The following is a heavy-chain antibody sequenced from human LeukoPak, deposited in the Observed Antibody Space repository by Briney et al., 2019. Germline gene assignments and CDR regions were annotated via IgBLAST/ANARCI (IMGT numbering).Heavy chain of an antibody. Sequence: SETLSLTCAVYGGSFSGYYWSWIRQPPGKGLEWIGEINHSGSTNYNPSLKSRVTISVDTSKNQSSLKLSSVTAADTAVYYCARGNYDFWSGYLAPYYYYGMDVWGQGTTVTVSS. J-gene: IGHJ6*02. CDR1: GGSFSGYY. CDR3: ARGNYDFWSGYLAPYYYYGMDV. CDR2: INHSGST. V-gene: IGHV4-34*01. D-gene: IGHD3-3*01.